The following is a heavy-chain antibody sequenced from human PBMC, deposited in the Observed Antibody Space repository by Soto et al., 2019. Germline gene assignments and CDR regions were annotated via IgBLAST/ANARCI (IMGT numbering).Heavy chain of an antibody. V-gene: IGHV3-7*05. J-gene: IGHJ4*02. CDR3: ARAEEVYGDVDYFDY. Sequence: EVQLVESGGGLVQPGGSLRLSCAASGFTFSKYWMSWVRQAPGKGLEWVANIKQDGSEKYYVDSVKGRFTISRDNAKISLYLQMNSLSVTAVYYCARAEEVYGDVDYFDYWGQGTLVTVSS. D-gene: IGHD4-17*01. CDR1: GFTFSKYW. CDR2: IKQDGSEK.